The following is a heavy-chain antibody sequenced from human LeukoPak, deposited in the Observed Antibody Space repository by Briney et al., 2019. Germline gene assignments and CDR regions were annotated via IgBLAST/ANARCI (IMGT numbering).Heavy chain of an antibody. Sequence: ASVKVSCKASGYTFTSYGTSWVRQAPGQELEWMGWISAYNGNTNYAQKLQGRVTMTTDTSTSTAYMELRSLRSDDTAVYYCARDIVDILTGYYPYDAFDIWGQGTMVTVSS. D-gene: IGHD3-9*01. J-gene: IGHJ3*02. CDR1: GYTFTSYG. CDR2: ISAYNGNT. V-gene: IGHV1-18*04. CDR3: ARDIVDILTGYYPYDAFDI.